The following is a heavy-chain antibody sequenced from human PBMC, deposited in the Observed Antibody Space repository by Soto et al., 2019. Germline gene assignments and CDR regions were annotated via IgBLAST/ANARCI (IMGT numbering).Heavy chain of an antibody. J-gene: IGHJ6*02. D-gene: IGHD2-2*02. CDR1: GFTFSTYS. CDR3: AREYTAWPLAYGLDV. V-gene: IGHV3-21*01. CDR2: ISSRSDI. Sequence: GGSLRLSCVGSGFTFSTYSINWVRQAPGKGLEWVSSISSRSDIYYADSVKGRFTISRGNAKNSVSLQMNSLRAEDTAVYYCAREYTAWPLAYGLDVWGPGTTVTVSS.